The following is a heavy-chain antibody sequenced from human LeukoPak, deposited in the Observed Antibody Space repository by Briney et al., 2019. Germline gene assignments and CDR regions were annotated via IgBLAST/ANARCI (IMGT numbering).Heavy chain of an antibody. J-gene: IGHJ4*02. CDR2: IYPDDSDT. CDR1: GYTFSNYW. V-gene: IGHV5-51*03. D-gene: IGHD2-21*02. Sequence: GESLKISCKGSGYTFSNYWIGWVRQMPGKGLEWMGIIYPDDSDTRYSPSFQGQVTISADKSISTAYVQWSSLKASDTAMYYCARPVYCGGDCYAFDYWGQGTLVTVSS. CDR3: ARPVYCGGDCYAFDY.